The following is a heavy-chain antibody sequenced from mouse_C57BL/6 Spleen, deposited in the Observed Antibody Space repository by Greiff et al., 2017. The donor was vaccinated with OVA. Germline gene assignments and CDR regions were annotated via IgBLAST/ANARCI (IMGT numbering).Heavy chain of an antibody. D-gene: IGHD1-1*01. CDR2: IYPGDGDT. Sequence: LQESGPELVKPGASVKISCKASGYAFSSSWMNWVKQRPGKGLEWIGRIYPGDGDTNYNGKFKGKATLTADKSSSTAYMQLSSLTSEDSAVYFCAREDYYGSSHYYFDYWGQGTTLTVSS. CDR1: GYAFSSSW. V-gene: IGHV1-82*01. J-gene: IGHJ2*01. CDR3: AREDYYGSSHYYFDY.